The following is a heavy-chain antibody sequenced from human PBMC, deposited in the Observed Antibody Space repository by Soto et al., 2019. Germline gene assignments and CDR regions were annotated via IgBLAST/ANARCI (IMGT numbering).Heavy chain of an antibody. CDR1: GGTFSSYA. V-gene: IGHV1-69*06. J-gene: IGHJ4*02. D-gene: IGHD2-2*02. CDR3: ARSVVVPAAIPYYFDY. CDR2: IIPIFGTA. Sequence: SVKVSCKASGGTFSSYAISWVRQAPGQGLEWMGGIIPIFGTANYAQKFQGRVTITADKSTSTAYMELSSLRSEDTAVYYCARSVVVPAAIPYYFDYWGQGTLVTVSS.